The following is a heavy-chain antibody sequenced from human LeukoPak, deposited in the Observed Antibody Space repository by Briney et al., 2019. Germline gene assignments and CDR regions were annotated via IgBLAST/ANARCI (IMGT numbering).Heavy chain of an antibody. Sequence: GGSLRLSCAASGFTFSTYWMNWVRQAPGKGLEWVANIKVDGSEEYYTGSVEGRFTISRDNAKNSLYLQMNSLRAEDTAVYYCARDGPDPQQWLPRSYLNYGMDVWGQGTTVTVSS. J-gene: IGHJ6*02. V-gene: IGHV3-7*01. CDR1: GFTFSTYW. CDR2: IKVDGSEE. CDR3: ARDGPDPQQWLPRSYLNYGMDV. D-gene: IGHD6-19*01.